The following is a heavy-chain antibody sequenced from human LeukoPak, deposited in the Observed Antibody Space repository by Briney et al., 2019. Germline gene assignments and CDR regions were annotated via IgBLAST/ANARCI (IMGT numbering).Heavy chain of an antibody. J-gene: IGHJ6*02. CDR3: VVTLDYYYYGMDV. CDR2: IIPILGIA. D-gene: IGHD4/OR15-4a*01. Sequence: GASVKVSCKASGGTFSSYAISWVRQAPGQGLEWMGRIIPILGIANYAQKFQGRVTITADKSTSTAYMELSSLRSEDTAVYYCVVTLDYYYYGMDVWGQGTTVTVSS. CDR1: GGTFSSYA. V-gene: IGHV1-69*04.